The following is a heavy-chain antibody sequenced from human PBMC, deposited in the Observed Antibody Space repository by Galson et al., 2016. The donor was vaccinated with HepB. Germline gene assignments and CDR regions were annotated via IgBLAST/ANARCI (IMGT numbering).Heavy chain of an antibody. CDR1: GYTFTTYP. V-gene: IGHV1-3*01. CDR3: ARGLGRAFDI. Sequence: SVKVSCKASGYTFTTYPIYWVRQAPGQRLEWMGWINAANGKTKYSPKVQGRVSITRDTSANTAYMEVSNLRSEDTAAYYCARGLGRAFDIWGQGTMVTVSS. CDR2: INAANGKT. J-gene: IGHJ3*02.